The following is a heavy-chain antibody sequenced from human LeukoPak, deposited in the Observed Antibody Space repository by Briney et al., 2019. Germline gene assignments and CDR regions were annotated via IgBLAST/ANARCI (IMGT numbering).Heavy chain of an antibody. CDR3: ARQIPGYSYGSSWFDP. D-gene: IGHD5-18*01. CDR2: IYHSGST. Sequence: PSETLSLTCTVSGYSISSGYYWGWIRQPPGKGLEWIGSIYHSGSTYYNPSLKSRVTISVDTSKNQFSLKLSSVTAADTAVYYCARQIPGYSYGSSWFDPWGQGTLVTVSS. J-gene: IGHJ5*02. V-gene: IGHV4-38-2*02. CDR1: GYSISSGYY.